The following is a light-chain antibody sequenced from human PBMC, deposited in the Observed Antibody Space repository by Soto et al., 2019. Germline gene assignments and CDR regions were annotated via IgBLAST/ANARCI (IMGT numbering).Light chain of an antibody. CDR1: QSVSSSY. J-gene: IGKJ1*01. Sequence: IVLTQSPGTLSLSPGERATLSCRASQSVSSSYLAWYQQKPGQAPRLLIYGASNRATGIPARFSGSGSGTDFTLTISSLEPEDFAVYYCQQRSNWPTFGQGTKVDIK. CDR2: GAS. V-gene: IGKV3D-20*02. CDR3: QQRSNWPT.